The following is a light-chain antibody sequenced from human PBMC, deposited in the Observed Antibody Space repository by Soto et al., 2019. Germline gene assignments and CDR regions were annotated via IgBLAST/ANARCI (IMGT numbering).Light chain of an antibody. CDR3: QQYGSSPVT. J-gene: IGKJ1*01. CDR1: QSVSSSY. CDR2: GAS. V-gene: IGKV3-20*01. Sequence: EVVFTHSPGTLSLSPGERATISCRASQSVSSSYLAWYQQKPSQAPRLLIYGASSRATGSPDRFSGSGSGTDLTLTISRLEPEDFAVYYCQQYGSSPVTFGQGTKV.